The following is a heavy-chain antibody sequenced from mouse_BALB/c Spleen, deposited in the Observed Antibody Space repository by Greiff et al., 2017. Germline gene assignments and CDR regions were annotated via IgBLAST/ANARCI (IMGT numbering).Heavy chain of an antibody. Sequence: EVKVEESGPGLVKPSQSLSLTCTVTGYSITSDYAWNWIRQFPGNKLEWMGYISYSGSTSYNPSLKSRISITRDTSKNQFFLQLNSVTTEDTATYYCARSLGYFDYWGQGTTLTVSS. CDR3: ARSLGYFDY. CDR2: ISYSGST. V-gene: IGHV3-2*02. D-gene: IGHD3-3*01. J-gene: IGHJ2*01. CDR1: GYSITSDYA.